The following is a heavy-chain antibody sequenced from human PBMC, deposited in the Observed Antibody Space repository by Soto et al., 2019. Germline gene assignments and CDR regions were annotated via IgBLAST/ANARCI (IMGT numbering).Heavy chain of an antibody. CDR3: ARDFDYGDLEDY. CDR2: MNPNSGNT. J-gene: IGHJ4*02. V-gene: IGHV1-8*02. D-gene: IGHD4-17*01. Sequence: QVQLVQSGAELKKPGASVKVSCKASGYTFTTYNINWVRQATGQGLEWMGWMNPNSGNTGYAQKFQDRITLTRDTSITTAYMELSSLTSDDTAVYYCARDFDYGDLEDYWGQGTLVTVSS. CDR1: GYTFTTYN.